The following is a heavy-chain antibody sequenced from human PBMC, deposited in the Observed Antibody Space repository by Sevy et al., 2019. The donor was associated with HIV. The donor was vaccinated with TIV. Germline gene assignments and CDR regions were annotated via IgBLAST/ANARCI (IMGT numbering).Heavy chain of an antibody. CDR2: TFYRSKWYN. CDR3: ARDGLTDGGMDV. V-gene: IGHV6-1*01. D-gene: IGHD1-20*01. Sequence: SQTLSLTCAISGDSVSSNSAAWNWIRQSPSRGLEWLGRTFYRSKWYNDYAVSVKSRITIKPDTSKNQVSLQLNSVTPEDTAIYYCARDGLTDGGMDVWGQGTTVTVSS. J-gene: IGHJ6*02. CDR1: GDSVSSNSAA.